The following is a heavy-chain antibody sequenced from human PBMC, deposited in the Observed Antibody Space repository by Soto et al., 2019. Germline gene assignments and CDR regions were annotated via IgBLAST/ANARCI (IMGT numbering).Heavy chain of an antibody. J-gene: IGHJ6*03. CDR3: AREQSDPDYYYYMDV. Sequence: SETLSLTCTVSGGSISSYYWSWIRQPPGKGLEWIGYIYYSGSTNYNPSLKSRVTISVDTSKNQFSLKLSSVTAADTAVYYCAREQSDPDYYYYMDVWGKGTTVTVSS. CDR2: IYYSGST. V-gene: IGHV4-59*01. D-gene: IGHD2-21*02. CDR1: GGSISSYY.